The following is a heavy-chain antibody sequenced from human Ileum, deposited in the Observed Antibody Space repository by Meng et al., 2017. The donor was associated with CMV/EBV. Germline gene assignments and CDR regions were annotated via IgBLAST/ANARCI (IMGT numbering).Heavy chain of an antibody. CDR1: GFTFTDSC. J-gene: IGHJ5*02. V-gene: IGHV1-2*06. D-gene: IGHD7-27*01. Sequence: SGFTFTDSCMRWVRQAPGQGLEWMGRISAYSGATSYAQKFQGRVTITRDTSTSTAYLELSRLTSDDTAVYLCARYGDRIRLWGPSWGQGTLVTVSS. CDR3: ARYGDRIRLWGPS. CDR2: ISAYSGAT.